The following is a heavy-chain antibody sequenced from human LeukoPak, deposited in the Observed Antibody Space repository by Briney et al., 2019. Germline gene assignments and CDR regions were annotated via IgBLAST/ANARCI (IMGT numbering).Heavy chain of an antibody. CDR1: GFTFSSYS. CDR3: ASSSGPFDY. D-gene: IGHD3-22*01. Sequence: PGGSLRLSCAASGFTFSSYSMNWVRQAPGKGLEWVSSTSSGSSYIYYADSVKGRFTISRDNAKNSLYLQMNSLRDDDTAVYYCASSSGPFDYWGQGTLVTVSS. J-gene: IGHJ4*02. CDR2: TSSGSSYI. V-gene: IGHV3-21*01.